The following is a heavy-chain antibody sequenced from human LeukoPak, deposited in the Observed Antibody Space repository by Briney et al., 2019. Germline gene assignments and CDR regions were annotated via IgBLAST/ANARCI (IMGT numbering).Heavy chain of an antibody. V-gene: IGHV4-59*01. CDR1: DDSISDYY. J-gene: IGHJ4*02. CDR2: FHNSGTS. D-gene: IGHD3-16*01. CDR3: TRGAGWLIDY. Sequence: SETLSLTCTVSDDSISDYYRGWIRQPPGKGLEWIGYFHNSGTSTYNPSLKSRVTISADTSKNQFSLKLNSLTTADTAVYYCTRGAGWLIDYWGQGALVPVSS.